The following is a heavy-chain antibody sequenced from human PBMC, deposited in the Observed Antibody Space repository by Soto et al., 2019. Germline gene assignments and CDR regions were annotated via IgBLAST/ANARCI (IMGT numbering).Heavy chain of an antibody. CDR3: ERELGDCSSTSCHQNPSYYGMDV. Sequence: QVQLVESGGGVVQPGRSLRLSCAASGFTFSSYAMHWVRQAPGKGLEWVAVISYDGSNKYYADSVKGRFTISRDNSKNTLYLQMNSLRAEDTAVYYCERELGDCSSTSCHQNPSYYGMDVWGQGTTVTVSS. D-gene: IGHD2-2*01. CDR1: GFTFSSYA. J-gene: IGHJ6*02. V-gene: IGHV3-30-3*01. CDR2: ISYDGSNK.